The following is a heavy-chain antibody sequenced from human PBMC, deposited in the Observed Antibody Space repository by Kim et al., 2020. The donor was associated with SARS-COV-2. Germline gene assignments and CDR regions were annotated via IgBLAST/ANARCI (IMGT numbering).Heavy chain of an antibody. Sequence: GGSLRLSCTASGFSFGAYAMTWVRQAPGKGLEWVATVHGGGYVTNYAESVKDRFTISRDNSKNTVYLLMSGLRAADTAVYYCAKEMALNTVGPIFANPFDDWGQGTPVTVSS. V-gene: IGHV3-23*01. D-gene: IGHD4-4*01. J-gene: IGHJ4*02. CDR1: GFSFGAYA. CDR2: VHGGGYVT. CDR3: AKEMALNTVGPIFANPFDD.